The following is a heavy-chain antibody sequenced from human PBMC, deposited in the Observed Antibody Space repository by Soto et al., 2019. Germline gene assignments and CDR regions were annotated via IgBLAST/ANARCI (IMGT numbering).Heavy chain of an antibody. D-gene: IGHD6-19*01. J-gene: IGHJ4*02. Sequence: ASVKVSCKASGYTFTGYYMHCVRQAPGQGLEWMGWINPNSGGTNYAQKFQGWVTMTRDTSISTAYMELSRLRSDDTAVYYCARDRWLAAFDYWVQGTLVTVSS. CDR1: GYTFTGYY. CDR3: ARDRWLAAFDY. CDR2: INPNSGGT. V-gene: IGHV1-2*04.